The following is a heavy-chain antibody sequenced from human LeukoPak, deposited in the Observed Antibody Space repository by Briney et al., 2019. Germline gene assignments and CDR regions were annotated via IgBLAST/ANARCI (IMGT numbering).Heavy chain of an antibody. Sequence: PGGSLRLSCAASGFTFSSYGMHWVRQAPGKGLEWVAFIRYDGSNKYYADSVKGRFTISRDNSKNTLYLQMNSLRAEDTAVYYCAKDQGGCSGGSCYHPSGYGDYVFDYWGQGTLVTVSS. V-gene: IGHV3-30*02. CDR1: GFTFSSYG. CDR2: IRYDGSNK. D-gene: IGHD2-15*01. J-gene: IGHJ4*02. CDR3: AKDQGGCSGGSCYHPSGYGDYVFDY.